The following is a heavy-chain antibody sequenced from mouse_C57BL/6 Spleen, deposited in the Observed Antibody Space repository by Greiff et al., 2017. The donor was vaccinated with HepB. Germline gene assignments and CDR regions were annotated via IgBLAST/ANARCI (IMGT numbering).Heavy chain of an antibody. CDR2: IDPETGGT. Sequence: QVQLQQSGAELVRPGASVTLSCKASGYTFTDYEMHWVKQTPVHGLEWIGAIDPETGGTDYNQKFKGKAILTADKSSSTAYMELRSLTSEDSAVYYCTRGGLRHFDYWGQGTTLTVSS. J-gene: IGHJ2*01. V-gene: IGHV1-15*01. CDR3: TRGGLRHFDY. CDR1: GYTFTDYE. D-gene: IGHD2-2*01.